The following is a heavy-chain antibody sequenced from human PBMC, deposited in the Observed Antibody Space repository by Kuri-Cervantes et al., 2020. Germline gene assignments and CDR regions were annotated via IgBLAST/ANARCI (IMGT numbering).Heavy chain of an antibody. J-gene: IGHJ5*02. CDR3: ARDNPRVTVTPAGWFDP. V-gene: IGHV1-46*01. CDR2: INPSGGST. CDR1: GYTFTSYC. D-gene: IGHD4-11*01. Sequence: ASVKVSCKASGYTFTSYCMHWVRQAPGQGLEWMGIINPSGGSTSYAQKFQGRVTMTRDTSTSTAYMELRSLRSDDTAVYYCARDNPRVTVTPAGWFDPWGQGTLVTVSS.